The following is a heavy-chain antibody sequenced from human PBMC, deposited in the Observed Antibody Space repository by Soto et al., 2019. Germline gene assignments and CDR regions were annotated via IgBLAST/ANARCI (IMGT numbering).Heavy chain of an antibody. CDR3: ARRIAVAGHPYDAFDI. Sequence: ASVKVSCKASGYTFPSYGISWVRQAPGQGLEWMGWISAYNGNTNYAQKLQGRVTMTTDTSTSRAYMELRSLRSDDTAVYYCARRIAVAGHPYDAFDIWGQGTMVTVSS. CDR2: ISAYNGNT. J-gene: IGHJ3*02. CDR1: GYTFPSYG. V-gene: IGHV1-18*01. D-gene: IGHD6-19*01.